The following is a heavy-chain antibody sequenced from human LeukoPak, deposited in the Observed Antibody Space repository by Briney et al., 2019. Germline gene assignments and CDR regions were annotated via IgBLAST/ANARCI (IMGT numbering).Heavy chain of an antibody. D-gene: IGHD3-10*01. V-gene: IGHV3-48*03. CDR3: AKGYGSGSYLPDY. CDR1: GFTFSSYE. CDR2: ISSSGSTI. Sequence: GGSLRLSCAASGFTFSSYEMNWVRQAPGKGLEWVSYISSSGSTIYYADSGKGRFTISRDNSKNTQYLQMNSLRAEDTAVYYCAKGYGSGSYLPDYWGQGTLVTVSS. J-gene: IGHJ4*02.